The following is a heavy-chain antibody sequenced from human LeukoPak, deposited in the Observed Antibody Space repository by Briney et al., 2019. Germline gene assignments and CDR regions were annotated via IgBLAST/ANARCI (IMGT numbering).Heavy chain of an antibody. J-gene: IGHJ5*02. CDR1: GFTFSRHA. CDR3: ASSYSSSWFNWFDP. Sequence: GGSLRLSCAASGFTFSRHAMSWVRQAPGKGLEWVSYISSSGSTIYYADSVKGRFTISRDNAKNSLYLQMNSLRAEDTAVYYCASSYSSSWFNWFDPWGQGTLVTVSS. V-gene: IGHV3-48*03. CDR2: ISSSGSTI. D-gene: IGHD6-13*01.